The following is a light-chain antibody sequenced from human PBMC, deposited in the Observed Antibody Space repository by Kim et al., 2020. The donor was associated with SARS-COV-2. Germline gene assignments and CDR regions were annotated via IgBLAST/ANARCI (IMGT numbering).Light chain of an antibody. Sequence: QSVLTQPPSVSGAPGQRVTISCTGSRSNIGAGYDVHWYQHLPGTAPKLLIYGNTNRPSGVPDRFSGSKSGTSASLAITGLQAEDEADYYCQSYDSSLSGSWVFGGGTQLTVL. CDR2: GNT. CDR1: RSNIGAGYD. CDR3: QSYDSSLSGSWV. V-gene: IGLV1-40*01. J-gene: IGLJ3*02.